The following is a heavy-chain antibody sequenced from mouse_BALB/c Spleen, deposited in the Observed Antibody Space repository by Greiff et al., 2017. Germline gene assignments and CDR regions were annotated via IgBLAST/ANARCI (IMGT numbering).Heavy chain of an antibody. J-gene: IGHJ2*01. CDR2: IDPENGDT. V-gene: IGHV14-4*02. CDR3: KRGYGNNYFDY. D-gene: IGHD2-10*02. CDR1: GFNIKDYY. Sequence: VQLKESGAELVRSGASVKLSCTASGFNIKDYYMHWVKQRPEQGLEWIGWIDPENGDTEYAPKFQGKATMTADTSSNTAYLQLSSLTSEDTAVYYCKRGYGNNYFDYWGQGTTLTVSS.